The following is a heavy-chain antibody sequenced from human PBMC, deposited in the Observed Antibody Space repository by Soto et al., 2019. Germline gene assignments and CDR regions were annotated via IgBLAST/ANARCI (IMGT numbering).Heavy chain of an antibody. CDR2: INHSGST. D-gene: IGHD3-3*01. V-gene: IGHV4-34*01. CDR1: GGSFSGYY. CDR3: ARGGYYDFWSGYCNWFDP. J-gene: IGHJ5*02. Sequence: PSETLSLTWAVYGGSFSGYYWSWIRQPPGKGLEWIGEINHSGSTNYNPSLKSRVTISVDTSKNQFSLKLSSVTAADTAVYYCARGGYYDFWSGYCNWFDPWGQGTLVTVSS.